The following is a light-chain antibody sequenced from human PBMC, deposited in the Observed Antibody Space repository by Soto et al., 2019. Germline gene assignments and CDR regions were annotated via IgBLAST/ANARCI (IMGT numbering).Light chain of an antibody. J-gene: IGKJ4*01. CDR3: QQYKRYSLT. V-gene: IGKV1-5*01. Sequence: DIKMTQSPSTLSASVGDRVTITCRASQSINNWLAWYQQKPGKAPKLLIYDGFSLESGVPLRFSGSGFGTEFTLTIISLQPDDSATYYCQQYKRYSLTFGGGTKVEIK. CDR1: QSINNW. CDR2: DGF.